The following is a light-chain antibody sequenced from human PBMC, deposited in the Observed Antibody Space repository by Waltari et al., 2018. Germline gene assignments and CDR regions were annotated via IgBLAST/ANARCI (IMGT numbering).Light chain of an antibody. V-gene: IGKV3-11*01. J-gene: IGKJ1*01. Sequence: LVLTQSPATLSLSPGERATLPCRASQTVSTYLPWFQKKPGPAPRLLTYDASNRAPGIPARFSGSGSGTDFSLTISSLEPEDFAVYYCHQRSLWPWTFGQGTKVAIK. CDR3: HQRSLWPWT. CDR1: QTVSTY. CDR2: DAS.